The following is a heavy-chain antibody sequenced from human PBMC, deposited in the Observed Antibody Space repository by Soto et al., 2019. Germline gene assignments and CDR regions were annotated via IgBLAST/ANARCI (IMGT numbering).Heavy chain of an antibody. CDR1: GGTFSSYA. CDR3: ARDAYCGGDCYRGWFDP. Sequence: SVKVSCKASGGTFSSYAISWVRQAPGQGLEWMGGIIPIFGTANYAQKFQGRVTITADESTSTAYMELSSLRSEDTAVYYCARDAYCGGDCYRGWFDPWGQGTLVTVSS. D-gene: IGHD2-21*02. CDR2: IIPIFGTA. V-gene: IGHV1-69*13. J-gene: IGHJ5*02.